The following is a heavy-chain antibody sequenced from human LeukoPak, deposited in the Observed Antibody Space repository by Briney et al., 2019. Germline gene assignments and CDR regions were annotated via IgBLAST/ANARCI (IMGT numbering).Heavy chain of an antibody. CDR1: GGSFSGYY. Sequence: SETLSLTCAVYGGSFSGYYWSWIRQPPGKGLEWIGEINHSGSTNYNPSLKSRVTISVDTSKNQFSLKLSSVTAADTAVYYCVARNQYYYFDYWGQGTLVTVSS. J-gene: IGHJ4*02. D-gene: IGHD2/OR15-2a*01. CDR3: VARNQYYYFDY. CDR2: INHSGST. V-gene: IGHV4-34*01.